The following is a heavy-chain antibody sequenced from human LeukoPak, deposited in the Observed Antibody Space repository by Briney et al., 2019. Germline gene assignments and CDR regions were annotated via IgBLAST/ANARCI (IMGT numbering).Heavy chain of an antibody. Sequence: ASVKVSCKASGYTFTGYYMHWVRQAPGQGLEWMGWINPNSGGANYAQKFQGRVTMTRDTSISTAYMELSRLRSDDTAVYYCARVGDYGSGSYYYYGMDVWGQGTTVTVSS. CDR2: INPNSGGA. D-gene: IGHD3-10*01. V-gene: IGHV1-2*02. J-gene: IGHJ6*02. CDR1: GYTFTGYY. CDR3: ARVGDYGSGSYYYYGMDV.